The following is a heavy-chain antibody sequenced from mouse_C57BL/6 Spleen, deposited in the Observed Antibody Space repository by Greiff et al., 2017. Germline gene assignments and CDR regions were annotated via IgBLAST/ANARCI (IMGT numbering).Heavy chain of an antibody. Sequence: HVQLKQPGAELVKPGASVKLSCKASGYTFTSYWMHWVKQRPGRGLAWIGRIDPNSGGTKYTEKFKSQATLTVDKPSSTAYMQLSSLTSEDYAVSYCARAYDYFDYWGQGTTLTVSA. V-gene: IGHV1-72*01. D-gene: IGHD2-4*01. J-gene: IGHJ2*01. CDR3: ARAYDYFDY. CDR2: IDPNSGGT. CDR1: GYTFTSYW.